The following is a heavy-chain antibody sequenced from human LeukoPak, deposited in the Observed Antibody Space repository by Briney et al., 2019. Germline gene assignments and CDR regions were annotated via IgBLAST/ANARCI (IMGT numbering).Heavy chain of an antibody. CDR3: ARRKGDGYNSPFDY. Sequence: HGESLSISCKGSGYIFTSYWISWVRQMPGKGLEWMGNIYPADSDTRYSLSFQGQVTVSVDKSTSTAHLQWSSLKASDTATYYCARRKGDGYNSPFDYWGQGTLVTVPS. J-gene: IGHJ4*02. V-gene: IGHV5-51*01. D-gene: IGHD5-24*01. CDR2: IYPADSDT. CDR1: GYIFTSYW.